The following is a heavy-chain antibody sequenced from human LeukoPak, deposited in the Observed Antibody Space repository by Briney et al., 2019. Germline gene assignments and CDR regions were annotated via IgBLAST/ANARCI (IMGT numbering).Heavy chain of an antibody. J-gene: IGHJ4*02. D-gene: IGHD3-10*01. CDR2: ISAYNGNT. Sequence: ASVEVSCRASGYAFTSYGISWVRQAPGQGLEWMGWISAYNGNTNYAQKLQGRVTMTTDTSTSTAYMELRSLRSDDTAVYYCARALGRFGELLYDYWGQGTLVAVSS. CDR3: ARALGRFGELLYDY. CDR1: GYAFTSYG. V-gene: IGHV1-18*01.